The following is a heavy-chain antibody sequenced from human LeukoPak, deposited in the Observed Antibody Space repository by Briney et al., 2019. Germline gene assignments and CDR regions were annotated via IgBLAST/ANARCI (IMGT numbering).Heavy chain of an antibody. CDR3: ARDKGGLRSYDYYYYGMDV. J-gene: IGHJ6*02. Sequence: ASVKVSCKASGYTFTSYGISWVRQAPGQGLEWMGWISTYNGNTNYAQKLQGRVTMTRDTSTSTVYMELSSLRSEDTAVYYCARDKGGLRSYDYYYYGMDVWGQGTTVTVSS. CDR2: ISTYNGNT. V-gene: IGHV1-18*01. CDR1: GYTFTSYG. D-gene: IGHD1-26*01.